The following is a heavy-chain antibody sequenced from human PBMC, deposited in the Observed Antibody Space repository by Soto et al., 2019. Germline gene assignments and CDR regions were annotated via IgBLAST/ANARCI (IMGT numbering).Heavy chain of an antibody. V-gene: IGHV3-49*03. CDR1: GFTFGDYA. CDR3: ARYTYTSRYSYYGMDV. Sequence: PGVSLRLSCTTSGFTFGDYAMCWFRQAPGKGLEWVGVVRSKAYGWTTDYAVSVKGRFDISRDDSKSVAYLQMNSVTTEDTAVYFCARYTYTSRYSYYGMDVWGQGTTVTVSS. D-gene: IGHD6-13*01. CDR2: VRSKAYGWTT. J-gene: IGHJ6*02.